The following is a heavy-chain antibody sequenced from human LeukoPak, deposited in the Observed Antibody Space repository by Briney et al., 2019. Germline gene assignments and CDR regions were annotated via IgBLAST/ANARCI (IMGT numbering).Heavy chain of an antibody. V-gene: IGHV3-33*01. D-gene: IGHD2-21*02. CDR2: IWYDGSNK. J-gene: IGHJ4*02. Sequence: PGGSLRLSCAASGFTFSSYGMHWVRQAPGKGLEWVAVIWYDGSNKYYADSVKGRFTISRDNSKNTLYLQMNSLRAEDTAVYYCARAYCGGDCFNFDYWGQGTLVTVSS. CDR3: ARAYCGGDCFNFDY. CDR1: GFTFSSYG.